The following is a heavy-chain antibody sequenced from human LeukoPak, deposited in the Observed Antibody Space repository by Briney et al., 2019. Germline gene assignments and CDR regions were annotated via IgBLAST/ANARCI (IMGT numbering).Heavy chain of an antibody. CDR2: IWPDGGTT. Sequence: HPGGSLRLSCAASGFIFRDFTLNWVRQAPGKGLDWVSGIWPDGGTTFYADSVKGRFTISRDNSRNILYLQMNSLRAEDTAIYYCAKDRLPDSSWSLDYWGQGTLVTVSS. CDR1: GFIFRDFT. V-gene: IGHV3-23*01. CDR3: AKDRLPDSSWSLDY. J-gene: IGHJ4*02. D-gene: IGHD6-13*01.